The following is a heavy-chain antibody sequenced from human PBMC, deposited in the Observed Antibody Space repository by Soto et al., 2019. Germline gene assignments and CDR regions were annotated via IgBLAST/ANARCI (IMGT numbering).Heavy chain of an antibody. Sequence: QVQLVQSGAEVKKPGSSVKVSCKASGGTFSSYAISWVRQAPGQGLEWMGGIIPIFGTANYAQKFQGRVTITADESTSTAYMELSSLRSEDTAVYYWARVGTYYYDSSGYYYNYWGQGTLVTVSS. J-gene: IGHJ4*02. V-gene: IGHV1-69*12. CDR2: IIPIFGTA. CDR1: GGTFSSYA. D-gene: IGHD3-22*01. CDR3: ARVGTYYYDSSGYYYNY.